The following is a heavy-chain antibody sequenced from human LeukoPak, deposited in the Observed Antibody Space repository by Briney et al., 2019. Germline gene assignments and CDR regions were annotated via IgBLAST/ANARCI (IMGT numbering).Heavy chain of an antibody. CDR3: ARRELLSTPDAFDI. D-gene: IGHD3-10*01. Sequence: PSETVPLTCTGSVYSVSNDLYYWLGIPGPPEKAVEGVACVSHLGNTWYNPSLESRVTISVDTSKNQFSLKVSSVTAADAAVYYCARRELLSTPDAFDIWGQGTMVTVSS. CDR1: VYSVSNDLYY. V-gene: IGHV4-39*01. CDR2: VSHLGNT. J-gene: IGHJ3*02.